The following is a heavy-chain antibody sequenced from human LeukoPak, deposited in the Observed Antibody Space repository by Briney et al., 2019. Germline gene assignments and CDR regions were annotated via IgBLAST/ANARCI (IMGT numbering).Heavy chain of an antibody. CDR2: IYYSGST. J-gene: IGHJ3*02. CDR1: GASINSYY. CDR3: ARHGGVVRGEGNDAFDI. Sequence: SETLSLTCTVSGASINSYYWSWFRQPPGKGLEWIGYIYYSGSTNSNPSLKSRVTISIDTSKNQFSLKLNSVTAADTAVYYCARHGGVVRGEGNDAFDIWGQGTMVTVSS. D-gene: IGHD3-10*01. V-gene: IGHV4-59*08.